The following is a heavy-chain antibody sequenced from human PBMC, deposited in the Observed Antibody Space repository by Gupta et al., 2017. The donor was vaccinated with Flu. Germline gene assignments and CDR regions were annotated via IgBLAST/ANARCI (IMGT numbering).Heavy chain of an antibody. CDR3: ARDRGYDSSGYDY. V-gene: IGHV4-61*01. CDR1: GGSVSSGRYY. D-gene: IGHD3-22*01. Sequence: QVQLQESGQGLVKPSETLSLTCTVSGGSVSSGRYYWSWIRQPPGKGLEWIGYIYYSGSTNYNPSLKSRVTISVDTSKNQFSLKLSSVTAADTSVYYCARDRGYDSSGYDYWGQGTLVTVSS. CDR2: IYYSGST. J-gene: IGHJ4*02.